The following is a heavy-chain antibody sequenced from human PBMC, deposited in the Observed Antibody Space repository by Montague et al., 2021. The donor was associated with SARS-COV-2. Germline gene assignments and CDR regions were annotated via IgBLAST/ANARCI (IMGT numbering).Heavy chain of an antibody. D-gene: IGHD3-22*01. CDR2: IYSGGST. CDR3: ATDRYDRPFEP. V-gene: IGHV4-59*03. J-gene: IGHJ5*02. CDR1: GGSIRSYY. Sequence: SETLSLTCTVSGGSIRSYYWSWIRQPPGKGLEWIGEIYSGGSTNYNPSLKSRVTTSLDTSKNQFSLRLSSVTAADTAVYYCATDRYDRPFEPWGHGTLVTVSS.